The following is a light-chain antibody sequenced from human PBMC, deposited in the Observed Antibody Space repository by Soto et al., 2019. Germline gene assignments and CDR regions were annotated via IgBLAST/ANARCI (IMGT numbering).Light chain of an antibody. J-gene: IGKJ1*01. V-gene: IGKV3-20*01. Sequence: EIVLTQSPGTLSLSPGERATLSCRASQSVSNNYLAWYQQKPGQAPRLLIYGASNRATGIPDRFSGSGSGTDFTLTISSLQSEDFAFYDCQQYNDWPRTFGQGTKVDIK. CDR1: QSVSNNY. CDR2: GAS. CDR3: QQYNDWPRT.